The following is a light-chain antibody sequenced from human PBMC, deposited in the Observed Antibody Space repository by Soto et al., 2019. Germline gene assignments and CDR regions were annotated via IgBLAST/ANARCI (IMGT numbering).Light chain of an antibody. CDR2: GAS. CDR1: QSVSSN. V-gene: IGKV3-15*01. Sequence: EIVMTQSPATLSVSPGERATLSCRASQSVSSNLAWYQQKPGQAPRLLIYGASTRATGIPARFSGSGSGTYFTLIISSLQSEDFAVYYCQQYNNWPPWAYGQGTKVEIK. CDR3: QQYNNWPPWA. J-gene: IGKJ1*01.